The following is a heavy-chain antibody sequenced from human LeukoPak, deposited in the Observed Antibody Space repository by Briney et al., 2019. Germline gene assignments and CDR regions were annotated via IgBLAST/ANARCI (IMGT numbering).Heavy chain of an antibody. CDR1: GITFSSYW. D-gene: IGHD3-22*01. CDR3: ARVDYYDGSGYFDI. J-gene: IGHJ3*02. V-gene: IGHV3-7*03. Sequence: HGGSLRLSCAASGITFSSYWMNWVRQAPGKGLEWVANIKQDGSEKYYVDSVKGRFTISRDNAKNSLYLQMNSLRAEDTDVYYCARVDYYDGSGYFDIWGQGTMVTVSS. CDR2: IKQDGSEK.